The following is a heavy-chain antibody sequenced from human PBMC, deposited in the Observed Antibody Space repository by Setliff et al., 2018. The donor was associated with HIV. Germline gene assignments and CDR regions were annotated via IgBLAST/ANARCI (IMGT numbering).Heavy chain of an antibody. CDR3: AKPLTQWGVSPYHYAFGV. CDR1: GFSFSNYA. J-gene: IGHJ6*02. Sequence: GESLKISCAASGFSFSNYAMTWVRQAPGKGLEWVSAIAGTSASTYYADSVKGRFTISRDSSKSMLYLQVNSLRVEDTAIYYCAKPLTQWGVSPYHYAFGVWGQGTTVTVSS. CDR2: IAGTSAST. D-gene: IGHD1-26*01. V-gene: IGHV3-23*01.